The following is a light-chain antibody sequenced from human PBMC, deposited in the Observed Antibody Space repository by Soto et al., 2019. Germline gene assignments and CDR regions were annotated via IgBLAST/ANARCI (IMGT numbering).Light chain of an antibody. CDR1: QSVSSN. V-gene: IGKV3D-20*02. CDR3: QQRSNWPIT. J-gene: IGKJ5*01. CDR2: GAS. Sequence: KHSPATLSVSTGERATLSCRASQSVSSNLAWYQQKPGQAPRLLIYGASSRATGIPDRFSGSGSGTDFTLTISRLEPEDFAVYYCQQRSNWPITFGQGRRLEIK.